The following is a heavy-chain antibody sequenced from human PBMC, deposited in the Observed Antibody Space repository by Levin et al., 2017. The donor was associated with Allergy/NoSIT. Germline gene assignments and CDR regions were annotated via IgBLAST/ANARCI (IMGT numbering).Heavy chain of an antibody. V-gene: IGHV3-23*01. D-gene: IGHD5-12*01. J-gene: IGHJ4*02. Sequence: HSGGSLRLSCAASGFSFSRYAMIWVRQAPGKGLEYVSVISEGSRTYYVDSVKGRFTISRDNSKNTLYLQMNSLRAEDTAIYYCAKDVSLGYSGYGGDYWGQGTLVTVSS. CDR3: AKDVSLGYSGYGGDY. CDR2: ISEGSRT. CDR1: GFSFSRYA.